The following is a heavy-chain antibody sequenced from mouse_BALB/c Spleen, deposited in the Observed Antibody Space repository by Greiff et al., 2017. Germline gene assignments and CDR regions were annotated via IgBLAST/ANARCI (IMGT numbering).Heavy chain of an antibody. CDR2: ISSGGCNT. J-gene: IGHJ1*01. Sequence: EVKLVESGGGLVKPGGSLKLSCAASGFTFSSYTMSWVRQTPEKRLEWVATISSGGCNTYYPDSVKGRFTISRDNAKNNLYLQMSSLRSEDTALYYCARYPPTWWYFDVWGAGTTVTVSS. V-gene: IGHV5-9*03. D-gene: IGHD1-1*01. CDR1: GFTFSSYT. CDR3: ARYPPTWWYFDV.